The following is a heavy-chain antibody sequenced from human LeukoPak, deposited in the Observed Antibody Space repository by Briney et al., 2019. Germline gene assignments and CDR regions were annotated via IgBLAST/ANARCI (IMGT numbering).Heavy chain of an antibody. D-gene: IGHD3-10*01. V-gene: IGHV3-23*01. CDR1: GFTFSSYG. J-gene: IGHJ4*02. Sequence: GGTLRLSCAASGFTFSSYGMSWVRQAPGKGLEWVSVISGSGGSTYYADSVKGRFAISRDNSKNTLYLQMNSLRAEDTAVYYCAKAPSSYGSGSYYYDYWGQGTLVTVSS. CDR2: ISGSGGST. CDR3: AKAPSSYGSGSYYYDY.